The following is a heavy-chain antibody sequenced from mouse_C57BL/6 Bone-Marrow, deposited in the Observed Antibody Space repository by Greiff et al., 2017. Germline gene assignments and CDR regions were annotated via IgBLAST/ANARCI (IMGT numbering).Heavy chain of an antibody. CDR3: ARHPIYYYGSSLYYYAMDY. V-gene: IGHV1-50*01. CDR1: GYTFTSYW. J-gene: IGHJ4*01. Sequence: VQLQQPGAELVKPGASVKLSCKASGYTFTSYWMQWVKQRPGQGLEWIGEIDPSASYTNYNQKFKGKATLTVDTSSSTAYMQLSSLTSEDSAVYYCARHPIYYYGSSLYYYAMDYWGQGTSVTVSS. CDR2: IDPSASYT. D-gene: IGHD1-1*01.